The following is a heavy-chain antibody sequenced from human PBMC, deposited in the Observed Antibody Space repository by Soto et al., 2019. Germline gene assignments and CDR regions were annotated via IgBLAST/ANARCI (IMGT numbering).Heavy chain of an antibody. V-gene: IGHV4-34*01. CDR1: GGSFSGYY. Sequence: QVQLQQWGAGLLKPSETLSLTCAVYGGSFSGYYWSWIRQPPGKGLEWIGEINHSGSTNYNPSLKSRVTISVDTSKNQFSLKLSSVTAADTAVYYCARGQRITMIVVVKYGMDVWGQGTTVTVSS. D-gene: IGHD3-22*01. CDR3: ARGQRITMIVVVKYGMDV. CDR2: INHSGST. J-gene: IGHJ6*02.